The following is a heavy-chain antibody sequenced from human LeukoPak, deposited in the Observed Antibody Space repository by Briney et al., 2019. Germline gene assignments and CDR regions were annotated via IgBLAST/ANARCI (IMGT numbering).Heavy chain of an antibody. CDR3: ARVGSVGPVASPNSFDP. V-gene: IGHV4-34*01. CDR2: INDSGST. J-gene: IGHJ5*02. D-gene: IGHD2-2*01. Sequence: SETLSLTCAVYGGSFSGYYWSWIRQPPGKGLEWIGEINDSGSTNYNPSLKSRVTISVDTSKNQFSLKLSSVTAADTAVYYCARVGSVGPVASPNSFDPWGQGTLVTVSS. CDR1: GGSFSGYY.